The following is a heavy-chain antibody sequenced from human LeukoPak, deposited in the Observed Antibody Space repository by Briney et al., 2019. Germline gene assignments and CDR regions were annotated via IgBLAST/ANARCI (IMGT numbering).Heavy chain of an antibody. V-gene: IGHV3-23*01. CDR1: GFTFCSYA. CDR3: AKDRGIQLWLKGMFAY. CDR2: ISGSGGST. D-gene: IGHD5-18*01. J-gene: IGHJ4*02. Sequence: PGGSLRLSCAASGFTFCSYAMSWVRQAPGKGLEWVSAISGSGGSTYYADSVKGRFTISRDNSKNTLYLQMNSLRAEDTAVYYCAKDRGIQLWLKGMFAYCGQATLVTVSP.